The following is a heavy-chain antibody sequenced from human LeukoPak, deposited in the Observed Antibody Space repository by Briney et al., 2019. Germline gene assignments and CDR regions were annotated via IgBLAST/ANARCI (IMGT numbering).Heavy chain of an antibody. CDR2: INPSGGST. CDR3: ARPSKAGYSSSWYGF. D-gene: IGHD6-13*01. J-gene: IGHJ4*02. CDR1: GYTFTSYY. V-gene: IGHV1-46*01. Sequence: ASVKVSCKASGYTFTSYYMHWVRQAPGQGLEWMGIINPSGGSTSYAQKFQGRVTMTRDTSTSTVYMELSSLRSEDTAVYYCARPSKAGYSSSWYGFWSQGTLVTVSS.